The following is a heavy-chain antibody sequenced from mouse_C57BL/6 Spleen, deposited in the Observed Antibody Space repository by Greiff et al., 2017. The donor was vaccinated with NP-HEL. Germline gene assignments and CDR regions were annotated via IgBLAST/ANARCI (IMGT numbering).Heavy chain of an antibody. J-gene: IGHJ1*03. CDR2: IDPETGGT. Sequence: QVQLQQSGAELVRPGASVTLSCKASGYTFTDYEMHWVKQTPVHGLEWIGAIDPETGGTAYNQKFKGKAILTADKSSSTAYMELRSLTSEDSAVYYCTRSRDRFGSSYGGYFDVWGTGTTVTVSS. D-gene: IGHD1-1*01. CDR3: TRSRDRFGSSYGGYFDV. CDR1: GYTFTDYE. V-gene: IGHV1-15*01.